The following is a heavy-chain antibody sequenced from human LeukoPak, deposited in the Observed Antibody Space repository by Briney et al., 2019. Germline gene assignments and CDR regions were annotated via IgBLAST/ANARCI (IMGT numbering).Heavy chain of an antibody. D-gene: IGHD3-22*01. V-gene: IGHV3-30*04. CDR2: ISYDGSNK. J-gene: IGHJ4*02. CDR1: GFTFSSYA. Sequence: GGSLRLPCAASGFTFSSYAMHWVRQAPGKGLEWVAVISYDGSNKYYADSVKGRFTISRDNSKNTLYLQMNSLRAEDTAVYYCARGKYYYDSSGYPIDYWGQGTLVTVSS. CDR3: ARGKYYYDSSGYPIDY.